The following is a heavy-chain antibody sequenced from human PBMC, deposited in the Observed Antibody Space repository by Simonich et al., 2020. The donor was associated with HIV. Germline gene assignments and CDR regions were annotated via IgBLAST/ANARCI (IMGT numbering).Heavy chain of an antibody. D-gene: IGHD6-19*01. V-gene: IGHV1-24*01. CDR1: GYTLTELS. CDR2: FDPEDGET. Sequence: QVQLVQSGAEVKKPGASVKVSCKVSGYTLTELSMHWVRQAPGKGLEWMGGFDPEDGETIYAQKFQGRVTMTEDTSTDTAYMERSSLRSEDTAVYYCAKGQPGYSSGWYDDAFDIWGQGTMVTVSS. J-gene: IGHJ3*02. CDR3: AKGQPGYSSGWYDDAFDI.